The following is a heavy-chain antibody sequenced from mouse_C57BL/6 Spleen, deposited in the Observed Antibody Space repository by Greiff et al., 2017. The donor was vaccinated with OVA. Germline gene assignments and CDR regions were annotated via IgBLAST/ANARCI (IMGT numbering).Heavy chain of an antibody. V-gene: IGHV1-18*01. CDR2: INPNNGGT. CDR3: ARSLLY. CDR1: GYTFTDYN. J-gene: IGHJ2*01. Sequence: EVKLMESGAELVKPGASVTISCKASGYTFTDYNMHWVKQSPGKSLEWIGAINPNNGGTIYNQKFKGKATLTVDKSSSTAYMELRSLTSEDTAVYYCARSLLYWGQGTTLTVSS. D-gene: IGHD2-10*01.